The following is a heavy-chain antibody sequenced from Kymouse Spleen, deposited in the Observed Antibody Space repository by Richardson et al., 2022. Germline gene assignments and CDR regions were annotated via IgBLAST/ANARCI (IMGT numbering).Heavy chain of an antibody. D-gene: IGHD3-3*01. V-gene: IGHV3-33*01. Sequence: QVQLVESGGGVVQPGRSLRLSCAASGFTFSSYGMHWVRQAPGKGLEWVAVIWYDGSNKYYADSVKGRFTISRDNSKNTLYLQMNSLRAEDTAVYYCARSAYDFWSGYPFDYWGQGTLVTVSS. J-gene: IGHJ4*02. CDR3: ARSAYDFWSGYPFDY. CDR1: GFTFSSYG. CDR2: IWYDGSNK.